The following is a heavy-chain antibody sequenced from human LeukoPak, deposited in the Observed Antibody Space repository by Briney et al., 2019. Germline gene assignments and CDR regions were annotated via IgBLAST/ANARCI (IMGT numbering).Heavy chain of an antibody. CDR3: ARGPPWELLEAGIDY. V-gene: IGHV1-18*01. CDR2: ISAYNGNT. J-gene: IGHJ4*02. CDR1: GYTFTSYG. D-gene: IGHD1-26*01. Sequence: ASVKVSCKASGYTFTSYGISWVRQAPGQGLEWMGWISAYNGNTNYAQKLQGRVTMTTDTSTSTAYMELRSLRSDDTAVYYCARGPPWELLEAGIDYWGQGTLVTVSS.